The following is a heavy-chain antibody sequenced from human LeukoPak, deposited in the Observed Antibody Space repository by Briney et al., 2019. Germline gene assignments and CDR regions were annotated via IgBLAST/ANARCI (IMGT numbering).Heavy chain of an antibody. CDR3: ASSGSYLAGNYYGMDV. D-gene: IGHD1-26*01. V-gene: IGHV3-23*01. Sequence: PGGSLRLSCAASEFTFSSYSMNWVRQAPGKGLEWVSAISGRGGSTYYADSVKGRFTISRDNSKNTLYLQMNSLRAEDTAVYYCASSGSYLAGNYYGMDVWGQGTTVTVSS. CDR1: EFTFSSYS. J-gene: IGHJ6*02. CDR2: ISGRGGST.